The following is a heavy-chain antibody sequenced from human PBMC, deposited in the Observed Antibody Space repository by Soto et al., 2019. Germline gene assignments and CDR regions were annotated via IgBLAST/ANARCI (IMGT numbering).Heavy chain of an antibody. CDR2: VSASAGT. Sequence: QVQLQESGPGLVKPSETLSLTCTVSGGSINTYYWSWIRQPAGKGLEWIGHVSASAGTNYSPSLADRVTMSIDRAKNQFSLELTSVTAADTAVYYCTRGAGPPWFDPWGQGTLVTVSS. CDR3: TRGAGPPWFDP. V-gene: IGHV4-4*07. CDR1: GGSINTYY. J-gene: IGHJ5*02.